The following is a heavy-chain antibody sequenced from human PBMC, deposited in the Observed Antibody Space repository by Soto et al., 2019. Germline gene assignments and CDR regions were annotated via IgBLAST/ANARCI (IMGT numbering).Heavy chain of an antibody. D-gene: IGHD5-18*01. J-gene: IGHJ4*02. CDR1: GFTLNISI. CDR2: ISSSSSYI. V-gene: IGHV3-21*01. CDR3: ARDQPGYSYGYGLGY. Sequence: VXSLRLSCAAAGFTLNISIVNVFLQAPGKGLEWVSSISSSSSYIYYADSVKGRFTISRDNAKNSLYLQMNSLRAEDTAVYYCARDQPGYSYGYGLGYWGQGTLVTVSS.